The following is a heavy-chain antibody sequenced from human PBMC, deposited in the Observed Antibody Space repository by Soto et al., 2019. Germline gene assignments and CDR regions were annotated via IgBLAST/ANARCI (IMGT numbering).Heavy chain of an antibody. CDR1: GGTFSSYT. CDR2: IIPIVAIA. Sequence: QVQLVQSGAEVKKPGSSVNVTCKASGGTFSSYTINWVRQAPGQGLEWMGRIIPIVAIANYAQKFQGRVTITADKSTSTVYMELSSLRSEDTAIYYCASAHPGILGAGSSWDFDLWGRGTLVTVSS. CDR3: ASAHPGILGAGSSWDFDL. V-gene: IGHV1-69*02. D-gene: IGHD6-19*01. J-gene: IGHJ2*01.